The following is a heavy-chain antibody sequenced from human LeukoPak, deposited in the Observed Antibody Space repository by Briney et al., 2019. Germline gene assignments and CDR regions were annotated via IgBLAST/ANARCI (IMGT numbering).Heavy chain of an antibody. CDR2: INPNSGGT. J-gene: IGHJ4*02. D-gene: IGHD4/OR15-4a*01. Sequence: GASVKVSCKTSGYTFTGYYMHWVRQAPGQGPEWMGWINPNSGGTKCAQRFQGRVTMTRDTSISTAYMELSRLRSDDTAVYYCAPSANYFYFDYWGQGTLVTVSS. CDR3: APSANYFYFDY. V-gene: IGHV1-2*02. CDR1: GYTFTGYY.